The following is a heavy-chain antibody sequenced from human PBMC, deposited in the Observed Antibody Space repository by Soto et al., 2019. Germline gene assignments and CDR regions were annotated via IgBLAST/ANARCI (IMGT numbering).Heavy chain of an antibody. CDR1: GFRFGDHY. CDR3: AGDPYYYGSAF. Sequence: GGSLRLSCAASGFRFGDHYMTWIRQAPGKGLEWVSKISGDATTTYYADSVKGRFTVSRDNAKNSLYLQMNGLRAEDTAVYYCAGDPYYYGSAFWGQGTLVTVS. D-gene: IGHD3-10*01. V-gene: IGHV3-11*01. CDR2: ISGDATTT. J-gene: IGHJ4*02.